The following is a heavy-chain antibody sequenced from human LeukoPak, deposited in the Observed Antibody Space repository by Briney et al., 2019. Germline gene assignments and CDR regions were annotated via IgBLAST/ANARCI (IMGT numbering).Heavy chain of an antibody. Sequence: GGSLRLSCAASGFTFSSYWMHWVRQAPGKGLVWVSRINSDGSSTIYADSVKGRFTISRDNAKNTLYLQMNSLRVEDTAVYYCARPTGSSNNWFDPWGQGTLVTVSS. CDR3: ARPTGSSNNWFDP. J-gene: IGHJ5*02. D-gene: IGHD1-1*01. CDR1: GFTFSSYW. V-gene: IGHV3-74*01. CDR2: INSDGSST.